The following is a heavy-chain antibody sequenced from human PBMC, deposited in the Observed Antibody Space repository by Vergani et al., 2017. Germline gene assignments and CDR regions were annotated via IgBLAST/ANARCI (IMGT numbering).Heavy chain of an antibody. Sequence: VQLVESGGGLVQPGGSLRLSCAASGFTFSSYGMHWVRQAPGKGLEWVAVISYDGSNKYYADSVKGRFTISRDNSKNTLYLQMNSLRAEDTAVYYCARVGRSPYCSSTSCSDPYYYYYYMDVWGKGTTVTVSS. D-gene: IGHD2-2*01. CDR2: ISYDGSNK. J-gene: IGHJ6*03. CDR1: GFTFSSYG. V-gene: IGHV3-30*03. CDR3: ARVGRSPYCSSTSCSDPYYYYYYMDV.